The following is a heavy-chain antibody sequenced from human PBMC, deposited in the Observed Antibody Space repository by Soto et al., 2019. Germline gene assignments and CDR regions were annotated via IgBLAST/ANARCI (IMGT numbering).Heavy chain of an antibody. V-gene: IGHV1-18*01. J-gene: IGHJ4*02. CDR1: GYTFTNYG. CDR3: AKVQEKWTTVFDY. D-gene: IGHD4-4*01. CDR2: INTYNGNT. Sequence: QVQLVQSGAEVKKPGASVKVSCKASGYTFTNYGVTWVRQAPGQGLEWMGWINTYNGNTNSEQKFQGRVTMTTDTSTSTAYMELRSLRSDDTAVYYCAKVQEKWTTVFDYWGQGDLGTVSS.